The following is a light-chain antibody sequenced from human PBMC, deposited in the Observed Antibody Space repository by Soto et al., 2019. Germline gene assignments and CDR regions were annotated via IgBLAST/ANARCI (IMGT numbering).Light chain of an antibody. CDR3: QQYNNWPPWT. CDR2: GAS. CDR1: QSVSSN. V-gene: IGKV3-15*01. J-gene: IGKJ1*01. Sequence: EIVMTQSPVTLSVSPGERATLSCSASQSVSSNLAWYQQKPGQAPRLLIYGASTRATGIPARFSGSGSGTEFTLTISSLQSEDFAVYYCQQYNNWPPWTFSQGTKVDIK.